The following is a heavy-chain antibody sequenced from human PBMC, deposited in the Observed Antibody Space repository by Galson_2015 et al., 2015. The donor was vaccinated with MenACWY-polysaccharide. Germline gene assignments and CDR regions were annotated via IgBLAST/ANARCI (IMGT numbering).Heavy chain of an antibody. J-gene: IGHJ4*02. V-gene: IGHV4-38-2*01. D-gene: IGHD1-26*01. CDR3: VRGMEDSGRYNFDY. CDR1: GYSISGDYH. Sequence: SETLSLTCAVSGYSISGDYHWGWIRQPPGKGLEWLATIHPSGENYHKPSLRSRVTIFVDMSSNQFSLKVSYVTAADTAVYYCVRGMEDSGRYNFDYWGRGTLVTVSS. CDR2: IHPSGEN.